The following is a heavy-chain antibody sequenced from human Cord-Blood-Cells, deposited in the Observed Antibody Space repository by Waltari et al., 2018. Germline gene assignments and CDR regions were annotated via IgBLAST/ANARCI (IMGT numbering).Heavy chain of an antibody. CDR3: ARHVSYYFDY. J-gene: IGHJ4*02. V-gene: IGHV4-39*01. Sequence: QLQLQESGPGLVTHSETLSLTCTVSGGSISSSRYSWGWIRQPPGKGLEWIGSLYYSGSTYYNPSLKSRVTISVDTSKNQFSLKLSSVTAADTAVYYCARHVSYYFDYWGQGTLVTVSS. CDR1: GGSISSSRYS. D-gene: IGHD3-16*01. CDR2: LYYSGST.